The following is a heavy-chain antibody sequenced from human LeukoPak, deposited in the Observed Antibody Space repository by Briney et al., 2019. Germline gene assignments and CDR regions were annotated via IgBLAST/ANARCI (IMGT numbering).Heavy chain of an antibody. CDR1: GGTFINYS. J-gene: IGHJ1*01. V-gene: IGHV1-69*04. CDR2: IIPILGVE. D-gene: IGHD4-23*01. Sequence: GASVKVSCKASGGTFINYSISWVRQAPGQGLEWMGKIIPILGVENYAQKFQGRVTMTADKSTNTAYMELSSLTSDDTAVYYCARAPSDYAGDGLAGSDSEYFPHWGQGTQVTVSS. CDR3: ARAPSDYAGDGLAGSDSEYFPH.